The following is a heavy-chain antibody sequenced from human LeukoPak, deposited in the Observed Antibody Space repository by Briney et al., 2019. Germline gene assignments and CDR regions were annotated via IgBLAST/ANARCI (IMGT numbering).Heavy chain of an antibody. J-gene: IGHJ5*02. V-gene: IGHV4-4*07. CDR3: ARDSLGSSSVLLSDNWFDP. CDR1: GGSISSYY. CDR2: IYTSGST. D-gene: IGHD6-6*01. Sequence: SETLSLTCTVSGGSISSYYWSWIRQPAGKGLEWIGRIYTSGSTNYNPSLKSRVTISVDTSKNQFSLKLSSVTAADTAVYYCARDSLGSSSVLLSDNWFDPWGQGTLVTVSS.